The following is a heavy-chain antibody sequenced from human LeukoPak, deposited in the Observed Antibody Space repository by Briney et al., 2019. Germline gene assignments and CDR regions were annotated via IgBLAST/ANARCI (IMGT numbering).Heavy chain of an antibody. CDR2: IYYSGST. V-gene: IGHV4-59*01. CDR3: ARDLGGAHAFDI. D-gene: IGHD3-16*01. CDR1: GGSISSYY. Sequence: SETLSLTCTVSGGSISSYYWSWIRQPPGKGLEWIGYIYYSGSTNYNPSLKSRVTISVDTSKNQFSLKLSSVTAADTAVYYCARDLGGAHAFDIWGQGTMVTVSS. J-gene: IGHJ3*02.